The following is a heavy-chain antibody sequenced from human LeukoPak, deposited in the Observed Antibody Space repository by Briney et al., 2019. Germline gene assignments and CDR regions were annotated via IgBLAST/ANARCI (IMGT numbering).Heavy chain of an antibody. Sequence: GESLKISCKTSGYTFTNYWIGWVRQMPGKGLEWMGIIYPDDSGTRYSPSFQRQVTISADKSVNTAYLQWSSLKASDTAIYFCARREYSSSSFHFDSWGQGTRVIVSS. CDR1: GYTFTNYW. V-gene: IGHV5-51*01. CDR3: ARREYSSSSFHFDS. D-gene: IGHD6-6*01. J-gene: IGHJ4*02. CDR2: IYPDDSGT.